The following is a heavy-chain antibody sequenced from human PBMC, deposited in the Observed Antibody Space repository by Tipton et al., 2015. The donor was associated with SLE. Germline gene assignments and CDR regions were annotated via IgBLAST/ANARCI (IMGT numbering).Heavy chain of an antibody. CDR3: ARHFPEYDWNYGAFEI. CDR2: IYRDGNT. Sequence: TLSLTCGVSGYSIRSGYYWGWIRQPPGKGLEWIGTIYRDGNTFYSPSLKSRVTISVDTSKNQFSLRLTSVTATDTAVYYCARHFPEYDWNYGAFEIWGQGTIVTVSS. V-gene: IGHV4-38-2*01. D-gene: IGHD1-7*01. CDR1: GYSIRSGYY. J-gene: IGHJ3*02.